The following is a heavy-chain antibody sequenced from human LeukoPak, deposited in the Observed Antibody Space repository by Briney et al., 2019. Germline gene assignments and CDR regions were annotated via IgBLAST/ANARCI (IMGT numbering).Heavy chain of an antibody. CDR1: GFTFSSYW. J-gene: IGHJ4*02. D-gene: IGHD6-13*01. CDR2: VNSDWSST. Sequence: GGSLTLSCAASGFTFSSYWMHWVRHAPGTGLVLVPRVNSDWSSTSYADSVKGRFTISRDNANNNQYLLMNNLRAEDTAVYYCAKEPQLAKTFDYWGQGALVTVCS. V-gene: IGHV3-74*01. CDR3: AKEPQLAKTFDY.